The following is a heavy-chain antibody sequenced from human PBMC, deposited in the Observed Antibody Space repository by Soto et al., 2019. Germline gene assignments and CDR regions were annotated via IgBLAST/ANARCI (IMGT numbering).Heavy chain of an antibody. CDR3: ATAEVDY. CDR1: GFTFGDYW. V-gene: IGHV3-74*03. CDR2: MTGDGRTT. J-gene: IGHJ4*02. Sequence: HPGGSLRLSCAASGFTFGDYWMHWVRQPPGKGPEWVSRMTGDGRTTQYADSVKGRFTASRDNAKSTLYLQMNSLRAEDTAVYYCATAEVDYWGPGTLVTVPS.